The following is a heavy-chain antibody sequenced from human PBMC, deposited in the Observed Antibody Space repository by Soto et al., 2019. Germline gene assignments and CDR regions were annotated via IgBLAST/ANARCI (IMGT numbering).Heavy chain of an antibody. V-gene: IGHV3-21*02. Sequence: DVQLVESGGGLVKPGGSLRLSCSASGFTFSSHNMHWVRQAPGKGLEWVSSIDTSSRFRYYADSVKGRFTVSRDNARNSLFLQMGCLRADDSAIYYCASDRGRTLWGDLDSWGQGTMVTVSS. CDR1: GFTFSSHN. J-gene: IGHJ4*02. CDR3: ASDRGRTLWGDLDS. D-gene: IGHD3-10*01. CDR2: IDTSSRFR.